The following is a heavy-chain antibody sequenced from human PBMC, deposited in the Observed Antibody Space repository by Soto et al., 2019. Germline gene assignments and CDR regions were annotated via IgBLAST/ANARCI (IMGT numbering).Heavy chain of an antibody. CDR3: AREGGDSSGWYDY. Sequence: EVQLVESGGDLVQPGGSLRLSCAASGFTFSDYCMTWVRQAPGKGLEWVSSISSSSSYIYYADSVKGRFTISRDNAKNSLYLQMNSLRAEDTAVYYCAREGGDSSGWYDYWGQGTLVTVSS. V-gene: IGHV3-21*01. CDR1: GFTFSDYC. CDR2: ISSSSSYI. D-gene: IGHD6-19*01. J-gene: IGHJ4*02.